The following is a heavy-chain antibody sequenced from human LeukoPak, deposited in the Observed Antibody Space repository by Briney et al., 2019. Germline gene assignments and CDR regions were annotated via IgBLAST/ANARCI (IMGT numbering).Heavy chain of an antibody. CDR3: ARLENWAFDF. CDR1: GDSVSSNSAA. J-gene: IGHJ4*02. V-gene: IGHV6-1*01. CDR2: TYYRSKWST. Sequence: SQTLSLTCAISGDSVSSNSAAWNWIRQSPSRGLEWLGRTYYRSKWSTDYAVSVISRITVNPDTSTNQFSLQLNSVTPEDTAVYYCARLENWAFDFWGQGTLITVSS. D-gene: IGHD7-27*01.